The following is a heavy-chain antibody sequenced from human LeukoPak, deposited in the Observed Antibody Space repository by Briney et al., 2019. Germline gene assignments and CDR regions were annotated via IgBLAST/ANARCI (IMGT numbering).Heavy chain of an antibody. CDR1: GFTFSSYA. CDR3: AKDPRLRWSVPWFDP. V-gene: IGHV3-23*01. D-gene: IGHD4-23*01. J-gene: IGHJ5*02. CDR2: ISGSGGST. Sequence: GGSLRLSCAASGFTFSSYAMSWVRQAPGKGLEWVSAISGSGGSTYYADSVRGRFTISRDNSKNTLYLQMNSLRAEDTAVYYCAKDPRLRWSVPWFDPWGQGTLVTVSP.